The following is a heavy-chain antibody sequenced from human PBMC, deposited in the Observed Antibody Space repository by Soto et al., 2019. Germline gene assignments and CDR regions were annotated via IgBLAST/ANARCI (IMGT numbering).Heavy chain of an antibody. J-gene: IGHJ6*02. CDR2: ISAYNGNT. CDR1: GYSFSSYG. D-gene: IGHD2-2*01. CDR3: ARGNAWVSYYGMDV. V-gene: IGHV1-18*01. Sequence: QVQLVQSGAEVMNPGASVKVSCKASGYSFSSYGISWVRQAPGQGLEWMGWISAYNGNTNYAQKVQGRVTMTTDTSTSTAYLELRSLRSDNTAVYYCARGNAWVSYYGMDVWGQGTTVTVSS.